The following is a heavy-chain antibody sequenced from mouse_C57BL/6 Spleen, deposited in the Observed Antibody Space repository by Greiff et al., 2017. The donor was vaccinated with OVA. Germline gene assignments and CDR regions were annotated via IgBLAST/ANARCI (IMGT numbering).Heavy chain of an antibody. Sequence: QVQLQQSGPELVKPGASVKISCKASGYAFSSSWMNWVKQRPGKGLEWIGRIYPGDGDTNYNGKFKGKATLTADKSSSTAYMQHSSLTSEDSAVYFCARSRDYGSSYDFDYWGQGTTLTVSS. V-gene: IGHV1-82*01. D-gene: IGHD1-1*01. CDR1: GYAFSSSW. J-gene: IGHJ2*01. CDR2: IYPGDGDT. CDR3: ARSRDYGSSYDFDY.